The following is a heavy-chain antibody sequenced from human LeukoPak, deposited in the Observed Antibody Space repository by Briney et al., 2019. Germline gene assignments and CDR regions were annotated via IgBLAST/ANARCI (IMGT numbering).Heavy chain of an antibody. J-gene: IGHJ5*02. CDR3: ARDSGTMIVGSRWFDP. Sequence: PGTSLRLSCAASGFTFSDYYMSWIRQAPGKGLEWVSYISSSSSTIYYADSVKGRFTISRDNAKNSLYLQMNSLRAEDTAVYYCARDSGTMIVGSRWFDPWGQGTLVTVSS. CDR1: GFTFSDYY. D-gene: IGHD3-22*01. CDR2: ISSSSSTI. V-gene: IGHV3-11*04.